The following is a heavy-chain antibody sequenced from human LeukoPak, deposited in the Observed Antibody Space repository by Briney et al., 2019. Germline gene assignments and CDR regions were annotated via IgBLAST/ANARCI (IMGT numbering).Heavy chain of an antibody. CDR1: GYTFTTYN. D-gene: IGHD4-17*01. Sequence: AASVKVSCKASGYTFTTYNINWVRQAPGQGLEWMGGIIPIFGTANYAQKFQGRVTITADKSTSTAYMELSSLRSEDTAVYYCARGPQSYGDYYYYMDVWGKGTTVTVSS. J-gene: IGHJ6*03. CDR2: IIPIFGTA. V-gene: IGHV1-69*06. CDR3: ARGPQSYGDYYYYMDV.